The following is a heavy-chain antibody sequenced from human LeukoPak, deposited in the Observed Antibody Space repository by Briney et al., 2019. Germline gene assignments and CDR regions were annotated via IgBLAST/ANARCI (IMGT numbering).Heavy chain of an antibody. D-gene: IGHD3-10*01. Sequence: PGGSLRLSCAASGFTFSSYWMSRVRQAPGKGLEWVANIKQDGSEKYYVDSVKGRFTISRDNAKNSLYLQMNSLRAEDTAVYYCAREGVGMVRGVVDYWGQGTLVTVSS. J-gene: IGHJ4*02. V-gene: IGHV3-7*01. CDR1: GFTFSSYW. CDR3: AREGVGMVRGVVDY. CDR2: IKQDGSEK.